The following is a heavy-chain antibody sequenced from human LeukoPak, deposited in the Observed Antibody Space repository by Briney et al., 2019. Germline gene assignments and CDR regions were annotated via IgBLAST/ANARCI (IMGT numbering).Heavy chain of an antibody. D-gene: IGHD6-19*01. CDR1: GYTFTNYD. Sequence: VASVKVSCKASGYTFTNYDINWVRQATGQGLEWMGWMNPNSGNTGYAQKFQGRVAITRNTSISTAYMELSSLRSDDTAVYYCARAPSWGGLSSGSYYFDYWGQGTLVTVSS. V-gene: IGHV1-8*03. CDR2: MNPNSGNT. J-gene: IGHJ4*02. CDR3: ARAPSWGGLSSGSYYFDY.